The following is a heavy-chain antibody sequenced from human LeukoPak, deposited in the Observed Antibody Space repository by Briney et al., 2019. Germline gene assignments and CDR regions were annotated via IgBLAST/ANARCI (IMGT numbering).Heavy chain of an antibody. CDR3: ARIKGNYGAGIYHSFKT. Sequence: RASVKVSCMASGYTFTGYYMEWVRQAPGQGLEWMGWINPKSGETNYAETFRVWVNFARDKSISTAYMDLSRLTSDDTAIYYCARIKGNYGAGIYHSFKTWGQGTMVTVSS. D-gene: IGHD3-10*01. CDR1: GYTFTGYY. V-gene: IGHV1-2*04. J-gene: IGHJ3*01. CDR2: INPKSGET.